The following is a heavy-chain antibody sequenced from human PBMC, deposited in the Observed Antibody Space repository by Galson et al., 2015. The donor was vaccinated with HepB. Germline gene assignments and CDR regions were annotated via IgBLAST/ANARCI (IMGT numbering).Heavy chain of an antibody. CDR3: ARDVPTCSGGSCYLSNYYYYYMDV. Sequence: SLRLSCAASGFTFSSYSMNWVRQAPGKGLEWVSYISSSSSTIYYADSVKGRFTISRDNAKNSLYLQMNSLRAEDTAVYYCARDVPTCSGGSCYLSNYYYYYMDVWGKGTTVTVSS. CDR1: GFTFSSYS. D-gene: IGHD2-15*01. V-gene: IGHV3-48*01. J-gene: IGHJ6*03. CDR2: ISSSSSTI.